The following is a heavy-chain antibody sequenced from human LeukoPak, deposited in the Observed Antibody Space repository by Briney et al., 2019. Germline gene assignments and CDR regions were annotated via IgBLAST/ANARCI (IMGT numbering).Heavy chain of an antibody. D-gene: IGHD3-22*01. J-gene: IGHJ4*02. V-gene: IGHV4-4*02. CDR2: MYLSGTT. CDR3: AGLVGRYSSGLYYYYFDY. Sequence: GSLRLSCAASKFIFSNYWMSWVRQAPGKGLEWIGEMYLSGTTHSNPSVKSRVTISIDKSKNQFFLNLSSVTAADTAVYYCAGLVGRYSSGLYYYYFDYWGQGTLVTVSS. CDR1: KFIFSNYW.